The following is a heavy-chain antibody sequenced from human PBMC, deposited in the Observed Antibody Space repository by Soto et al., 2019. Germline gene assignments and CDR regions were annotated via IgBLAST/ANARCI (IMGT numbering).Heavy chain of an antibody. J-gene: IGHJ4*02. CDR2: INHSGST. V-gene: IGHV4-34*01. Sequence: SETLSLTCAVYGGSFSGYYWSWIRQPPGKGLEWIGEINHSGSTNYNPSLKSRVTISVDTSKNQFSLKLSSVTAADTAVYYCAFHPPRYSSGWFDDWGQGTLVTVSS. CDR1: GGSFSGYY. CDR3: AFHPPRYSSGWFDD. D-gene: IGHD6-19*01.